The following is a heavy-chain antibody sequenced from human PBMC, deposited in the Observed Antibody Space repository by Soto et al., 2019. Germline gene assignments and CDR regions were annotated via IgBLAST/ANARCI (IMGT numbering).Heavy chain of an antibody. CDR3: AKDVGASPTGDFDY. J-gene: IGHJ4*02. Sequence: LRLSCAASGFTFSNYAMIWFRRAPGKGLEWVSAFSGSGGSTYYADSVKGRFTISRDNSKNTLYLEMNSLRVDDTAVYYCAKDVGASPTGDFDYWGRGTLVTVSS. D-gene: IGHD1-26*01. CDR2: FSGSGGST. V-gene: IGHV3-23*01. CDR1: GFTFSNYA.